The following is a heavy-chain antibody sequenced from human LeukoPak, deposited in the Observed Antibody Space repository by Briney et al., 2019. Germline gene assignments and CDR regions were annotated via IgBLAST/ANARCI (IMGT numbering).Heavy chain of an antibody. CDR3: ARDIRMGDDAFDI. J-gene: IGHJ3*02. Sequence: GGSLRLSCAASGFTFSSYGMHWVRQAPGKGLEWVAFIRYDGSNKYYADSVKGRFTISRDNAKNSLYLQMNSLRAEDTAVYYCARDIRMGDDAFDIWGQGTMVTVSS. V-gene: IGHV3-30*02. D-gene: IGHD3-16*01. CDR1: GFTFSSYG. CDR2: IRYDGSNK.